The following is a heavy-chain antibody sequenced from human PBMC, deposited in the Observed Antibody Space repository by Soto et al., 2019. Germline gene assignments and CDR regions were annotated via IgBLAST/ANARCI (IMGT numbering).Heavy chain of an antibody. Sequence: SETLSLTCTVSGGSISSGGYYWSWIRQHPGKGLEWIGYIYYSGSTYYNPSLKSRVTISVDTSKNQFSLKLSSVTAADTAVYYCAREDVDTAMVIDYWGQGTLVTVSS. CDR3: AREDVDTAMVIDY. D-gene: IGHD5-18*01. V-gene: IGHV4-31*03. CDR1: GGSISSGGYY. J-gene: IGHJ4*02. CDR2: IYYSGST.